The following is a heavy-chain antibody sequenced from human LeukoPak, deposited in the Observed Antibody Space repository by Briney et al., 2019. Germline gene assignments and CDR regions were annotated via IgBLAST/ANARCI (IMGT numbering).Heavy chain of an antibody. D-gene: IGHD2-2*01. V-gene: IGHV3-23*01. CDR2: ISGSGDNT. Sequence: PGGSLRLSCAASGFTFGNYAMSWVRQAPGKGLEWVSAISGSGDNTYYADSVKGRFTISRDQSKNTLYLQMNSLRAEDTAVYYCAKPERSSATCHGGWFDPWGQGTLVTVSS. CDR3: AKPERSSATCHGGWFDP. CDR1: GFTFGNYA. J-gene: IGHJ5*02.